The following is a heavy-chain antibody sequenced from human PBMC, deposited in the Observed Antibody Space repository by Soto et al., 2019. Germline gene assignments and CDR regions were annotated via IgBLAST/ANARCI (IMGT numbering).Heavy chain of an antibody. Sequence: QITLKKSGPTLVKPTQTLTLTCTFSGFSFSTSGVAVGWIRQPPGKALEWLALIYWNDDTRYSPSLRSRLTITRDTSKNRVVLTMTNMDPVDTASYFCAHGLYCSGGSCYGSSSFYFVSWGQGTPVTVSS. J-gene: IGHJ4*02. CDR1: GFSFSTSGVA. D-gene: IGHD2-15*01. CDR2: IYWNDDT. V-gene: IGHV2-5*01. CDR3: AHGLYCSGGSCYGSSSFYFVS.